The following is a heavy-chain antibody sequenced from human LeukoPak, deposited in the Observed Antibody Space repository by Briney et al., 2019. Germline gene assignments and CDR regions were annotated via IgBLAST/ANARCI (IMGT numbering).Heavy chain of an antibody. J-gene: IGHJ4*02. CDR2: IVPILGIA. D-gene: IGHD1-1*01. CDR1: GGTFTSYA. V-gene: IGHV1-69*04. Sequence: ASVTVSCKASGGTFTSYAISWVRQAPGQGLEWMGRIVPILGIANYAQKFQGRVTITADKSTSTAYMELSSLRSEDTAVYYCAREVVDWNDVPCFDYWGQGTLVTVSS. CDR3: AREVVDWNDVPCFDY.